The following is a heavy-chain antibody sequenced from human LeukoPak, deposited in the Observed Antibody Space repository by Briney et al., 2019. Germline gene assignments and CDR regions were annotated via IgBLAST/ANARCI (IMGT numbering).Heavy chain of an antibody. J-gene: IGHJ4*02. CDR2: INHSGST. D-gene: IGHD2-2*01. CDR1: GGSFSGYY. Sequence: SETLSLTCAVYGGSFSGYYWNWIRQPPGKGLEWIGEINHSGSTNYNPSLKSRVTISVDTSKNQFSLKLSSVTAADTAVYYCARGLGSSTSSHYFDYWGQGTLVTVSS. CDR3: ARGLGSSTSSHYFDY. V-gene: IGHV4-34*01.